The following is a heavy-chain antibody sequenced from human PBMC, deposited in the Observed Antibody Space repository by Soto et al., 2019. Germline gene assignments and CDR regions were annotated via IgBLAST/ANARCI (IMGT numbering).Heavy chain of an antibody. V-gene: IGHV4-34*01. J-gene: IGHJ3*02. D-gene: IGHD2-2*01. Sequence: SETLSLTCVVSGGSLSDYFWSWIRQPPGMALEWIGEINHLGSINYNPSLKSRVTMSVDTSKNQFSLTLNSVTAADTATYYCAVGYCSSTSCYAYAFDIWGQGTMVTVSS. CDR1: GGSLSDYF. CDR2: INHLGSI. CDR3: AVGYCSSTSCYAYAFDI.